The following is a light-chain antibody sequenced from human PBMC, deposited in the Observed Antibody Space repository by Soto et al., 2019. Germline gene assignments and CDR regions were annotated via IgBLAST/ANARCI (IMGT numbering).Light chain of an antibody. CDR3: LLYYGGSLYV. CDR2: STS. V-gene: IGLV7-43*01. Sequence: QTVVTQEPSVTVSPGGTVTLTCASSTGAVTSGLYPHWFQQKPGQAPTSLIYSTSSKHSWTPARFSGSLLGGKAALTLSGVQPEDEAECYCLLYYGGSLYVFGTGTKLTVL. J-gene: IGLJ1*01. CDR1: TGAVTSGLY.